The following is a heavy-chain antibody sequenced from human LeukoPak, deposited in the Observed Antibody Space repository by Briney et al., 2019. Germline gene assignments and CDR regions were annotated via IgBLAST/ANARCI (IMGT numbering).Heavy chain of an antibody. CDR2: IYYSGST. CDR3: ARVKPYYYDSSGSYFDY. V-gene: IGHV4-39*07. CDR1: GGSISSSSYY. D-gene: IGHD3-22*01. Sequence: SETLSLTCTVSGGSISSSSYYWGWIRQPPGKGLEWIGSIYYSGSTYYNPSLKSRVTISVDTSKNQFSLKLSSVTAADTAVYYCARVKPYYYDSSGSYFDYWGQGTLVTVSS. J-gene: IGHJ4*02.